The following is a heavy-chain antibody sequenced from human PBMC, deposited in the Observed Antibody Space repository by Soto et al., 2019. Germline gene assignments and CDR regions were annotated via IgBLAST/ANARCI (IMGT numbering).Heavy chain of an antibody. CDR3: ARFRGHQLLGWFDP. D-gene: IGHD2-2*01. CDR1: GGSISSGGYY. Sequence: QVQLQESGPGLVKPSQTLSLTCTVSGGSISSGGYYWSWIRQHPGKGLEWIGYIYHSGTTYYNPSLKSRVTISVDTSRNQFSLKLTSVTAADTAVYYCARFRGHQLLGWFDPWGQGTLVTVSS. J-gene: IGHJ5*02. V-gene: IGHV4-31*03. CDR2: IYHSGTT.